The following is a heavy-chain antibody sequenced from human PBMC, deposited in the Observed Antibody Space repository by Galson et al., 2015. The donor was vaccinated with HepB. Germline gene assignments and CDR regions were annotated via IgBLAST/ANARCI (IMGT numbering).Heavy chain of an antibody. V-gene: IGHV3-48*01. CDR3: ARDPGRVEARWSWVDY. CDR2: ISFSSSTI. J-gene: IGHJ4*02. D-gene: IGHD4-23*01. CDR1: GFTFSSYS. Sequence: SLRLSCAASGFTFSSYSMNWVRQAPGKGLEWVSYISFSSSTIHYADSVKGRFTISRDNAKNSLYLQMSSLRVEDTAVYYCARDPGRVEARWSWVDYWGQGTLVTVSS.